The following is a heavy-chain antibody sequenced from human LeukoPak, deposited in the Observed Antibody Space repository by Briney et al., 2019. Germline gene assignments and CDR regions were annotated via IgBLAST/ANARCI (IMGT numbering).Heavy chain of an antibody. CDR1: GGSISSGGYY. J-gene: IGHJ3*02. CDR2: IYHSGST. D-gene: IGHD3-22*01. V-gene: IGHV4-30-2*01. CDR3: ARDGTDYYDSSGRTDAFDI. Sequence: SETLSLTCTVSGGSISSGGYYWSWIRQPPGKGLEWIGYIYHSGSTYYNPSLKSRVTISVDRSKNQFSLKLSSVTAADTAVYYCARDGTDYYDSSGRTDAFDIWGQGTMVTVSS.